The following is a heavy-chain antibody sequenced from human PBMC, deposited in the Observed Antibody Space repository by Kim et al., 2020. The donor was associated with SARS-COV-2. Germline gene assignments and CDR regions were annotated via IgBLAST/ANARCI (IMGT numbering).Heavy chain of an antibody. Sequence: GGSLRLSCAASGFTFSSYGMHWVRQAPGKGLEWVAVISYDGSNKYYADSVKGRFTISRDNSKNTLYLQMNSLRAEDTAVYYCAKDPGGYKYGAFDIWGQGTMVTVSS. CDR2: ISYDGSNK. CDR3: AKDPGGYKYGAFDI. J-gene: IGHJ3*02. V-gene: IGHV3-30*18. D-gene: IGHD5-12*01. CDR1: GFTFSSYG.